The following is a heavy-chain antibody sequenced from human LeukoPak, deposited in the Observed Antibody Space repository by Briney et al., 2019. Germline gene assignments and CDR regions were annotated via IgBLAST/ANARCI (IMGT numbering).Heavy chain of an antibody. Sequence: GGSLRPSCAASGFTFSSYSMNWVRQAPGKGLEWVSSISSSSSYIYYADSVKGRFTISRDNAKNSLYLQMNSLRAEDTAVYYCARSSGYDSGGDAFDIWGQGTMVTVSS. D-gene: IGHD5-12*01. CDR3: ARSSGYDSGGDAFDI. J-gene: IGHJ3*02. V-gene: IGHV3-21*01. CDR2: ISSSSSYI. CDR1: GFTFSSYS.